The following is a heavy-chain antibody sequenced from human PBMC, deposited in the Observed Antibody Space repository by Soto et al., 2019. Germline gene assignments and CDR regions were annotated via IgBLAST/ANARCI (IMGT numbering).Heavy chain of an antibody. CDR2: IYHSGST. Sequence: SETLSLTCAVSGGSISSSNWWSWVRQPPGKGLEWIGEIYHSGSTNYNPSLKSRVTISVDKSKNQFSLKLSSVTAADTAVYYCARARYDFWSGYDYWGQGTLVTVSS. CDR3: ARARYDFWSGYDY. D-gene: IGHD3-3*01. J-gene: IGHJ4*02. V-gene: IGHV4-4*02. CDR1: GGSISSSNW.